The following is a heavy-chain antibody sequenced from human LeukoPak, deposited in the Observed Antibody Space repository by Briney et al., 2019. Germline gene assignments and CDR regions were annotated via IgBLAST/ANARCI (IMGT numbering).Heavy chain of an antibody. CDR1: GFTFSSYA. V-gene: IGHV3-30*04. Sequence: PGGSLRLSCAASGFTFSSYAMHWVRQAPGKGPEWVAVISYDGSNKYYADSVKGRFTISRDNSKNTLYLQMNSLRAEDTAVYCCARDRGFSGSYPFLDYWGQGTLVTVSS. CDR2: ISYDGSNK. J-gene: IGHJ4*02. CDR3: ARDRGFSGSYPFLDY. D-gene: IGHD3-10*01.